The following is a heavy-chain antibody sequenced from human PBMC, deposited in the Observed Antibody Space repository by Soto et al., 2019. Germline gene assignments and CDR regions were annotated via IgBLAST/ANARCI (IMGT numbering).Heavy chain of an antibody. CDR3: ARDANINYYFDY. Sequence: TCAVYGGSLTGYYWTWIRQPPGQGLEWIGYIHYSGITNYNPSLKGRVTISVDTSKNQFSLKLRSVTAADTAVYYCARDANINYYFDYWGQGTLVTVSS. V-gene: IGHV4-59*01. CDR1: GGSLTGYY. CDR2: IHYSGIT. J-gene: IGHJ4*02.